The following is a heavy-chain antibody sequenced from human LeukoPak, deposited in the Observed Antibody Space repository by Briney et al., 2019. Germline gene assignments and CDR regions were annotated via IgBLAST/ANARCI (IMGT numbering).Heavy chain of an antibody. CDR1: GYTFTGYY. V-gene: IGHV1-2*02. Sequence: ASVKVSCKASGYTFTGYYMHWVRQAPGQGLEWMGWINPNSGGTNYAQKFQGRVTMTRDTSISTAYMELSRLRSDDTAVYYCAREAVAGTKDFDYWGQGTLVAVSS. D-gene: IGHD6-19*01. J-gene: IGHJ4*02. CDR2: INPNSGGT. CDR3: AREAVAGTKDFDY.